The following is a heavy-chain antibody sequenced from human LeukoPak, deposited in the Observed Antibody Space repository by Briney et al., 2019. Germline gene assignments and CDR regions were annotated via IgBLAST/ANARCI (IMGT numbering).Heavy chain of an antibody. J-gene: IGHJ4*02. CDR1: GYTLTELS. D-gene: IGHD3-22*01. V-gene: IGHV1-24*01. CDR2: FDPEDGET. CDR3: ATDENSSGYLNYYFDY. Sequence: ASVKVSCKVSGYTLTELSMHWVRQAPGKGLEWMGGFDPEDGETIYAQKFQGRVTMTEDTSTDTAYMELSSLRSEDTAVYYCATDENSSGYLNYYFDYWGQGTLVTVSS.